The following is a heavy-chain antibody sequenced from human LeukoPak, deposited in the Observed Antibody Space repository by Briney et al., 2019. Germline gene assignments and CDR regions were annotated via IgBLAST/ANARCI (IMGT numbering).Heavy chain of an antibody. CDR2: INPNSGGT. CDR3: ARGIVRAINAFDI. CDR1: GYTFTGYY. Sequence: ASVKVSCKASGYTFTGYYMHWVRQAPGQGLEWMGWINPNSGGTNYAQKFQGRVTMTRDTSISTAYMELSRLRSDDTAVYYCARGIVRAINAFDIWGQGTMVTVSS. V-gene: IGHV1-2*02. J-gene: IGHJ3*02. D-gene: IGHD1-26*01.